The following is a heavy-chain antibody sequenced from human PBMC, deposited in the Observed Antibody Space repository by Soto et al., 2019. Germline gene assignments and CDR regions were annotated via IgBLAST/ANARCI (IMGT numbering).Heavy chain of an antibody. CDR3: ARLHFYDFWSGSVTMDV. V-gene: IGHV4-61*03. D-gene: IGHD3-3*01. J-gene: IGHJ6*02. CDR2: IHYTGNT. Sequence: SETLSLTCTVSGGSVSSGTYQWSWIRQSPGKGLEWIGYIHYTGNTNYNPSLKSRVSISVDTSKNHFSLKLTSVTAADTALYFCARLHFYDFWSGSVTMDVWGQGTAVTVSS. CDR1: GGSVSSGTYQ.